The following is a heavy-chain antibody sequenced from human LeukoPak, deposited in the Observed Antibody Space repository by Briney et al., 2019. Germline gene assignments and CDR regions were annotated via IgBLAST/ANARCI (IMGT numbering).Heavy chain of an antibody. D-gene: IGHD3-16*02. CDR1: VGSFSGYY. CDR2: INHSGST. J-gene: IGHJ4*02. Sequence: SETLSLTCAVYVGSFSGYYWSWIRQPPGKGLEWIGEINHSGSTNYNPSLKSRVTISVDTSKNQFSLKLSSVTAADTAVYYCARGGYYDYVWGSYRYRYYFDYWGQGTLVTVSS. CDR3: ARGGYYDYVWGSYRYRYYFDY. V-gene: IGHV4-34*01.